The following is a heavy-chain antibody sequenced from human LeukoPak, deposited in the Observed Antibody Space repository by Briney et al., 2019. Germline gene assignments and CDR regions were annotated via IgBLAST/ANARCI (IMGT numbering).Heavy chain of an antibody. V-gene: IGHV3-33*01. Sequence: GRSLRLSCAASGFTFSGYGIHWVRQAPGKGLEWVAFLSYDGSNKFYADSVKGRFTISRDNSENTLHLQMNSLKDEDTAVYYCARDLPIPDYWGQGTLVTVSS. CDR3: ARDLPIPDY. CDR2: LSYDGSNK. CDR1: GFTFSGYG. J-gene: IGHJ4*02.